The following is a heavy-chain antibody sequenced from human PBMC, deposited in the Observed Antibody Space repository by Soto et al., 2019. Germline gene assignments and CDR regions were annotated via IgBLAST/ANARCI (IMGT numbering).Heavy chain of an antibody. V-gene: IGHV3-30*18. Sequence: PGGSLRLSCAASGFTFSTYAMHWVRQAPGKGLGWVALISYDGSNKYYTDSVEGRFTVSRDNSKNTLYLQMNSLRAEDTAIYYCAKEALGYCSGGSCYSYNWFDPWGQGTLVTVSS. CDR1: GFTFSTYA. CDR3: AKEALGYCSGGSCYSYNWFDP. CDR2: ISYDGSNK. D-gene: IGHD2-15*01. J-gene: IGHJ5*02.